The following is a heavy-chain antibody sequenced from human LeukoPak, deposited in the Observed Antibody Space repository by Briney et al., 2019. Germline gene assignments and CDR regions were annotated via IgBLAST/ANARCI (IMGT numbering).Heavy chain of an antibody. J-gene: IGHJ4*02. CDR2: IYYSGST. CDR3: ARVTTAAGSTFDY. D-gene: IGHD6-13*01. V-gene: IGHV4-39*01. Sequence: SETLSLTCTVSGGSISSSTHYWGWIRQPPGKGLEWIGTIYYSGSTDYNASLKSRVTISVDTSKNQFSLKLTSVTAADTAVYYCARVTTAAGSTFDYWGQGTLVTVSS. CDR1: GGSISSSTHY.